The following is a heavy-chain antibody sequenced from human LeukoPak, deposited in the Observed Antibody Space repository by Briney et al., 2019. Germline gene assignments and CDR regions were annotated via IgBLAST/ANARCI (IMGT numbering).Heavy chain of an antibody. CDR3: ARDGYSSNSIVY. CDR1: GFAFSNYW. J-gene: IGHJ4*02. Sequence: PGGSLRLSCVASGFAFSNYWMSWVRQAPGKGLECVANIKEDGSEKQYTDSVKGRFTISRDNAKNSLFLEMNSLRAEDTAVYYCARDGYSSNSIVYWGQGTLVTVSS. V-gene: IGHV3-7*01. D-gene: IGHD4-23*01. CDR2: IKEDGSEK.